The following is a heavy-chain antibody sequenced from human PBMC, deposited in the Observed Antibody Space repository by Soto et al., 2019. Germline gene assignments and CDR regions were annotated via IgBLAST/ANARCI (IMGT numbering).Heavy chain of an antibody. Sequence: GGSLRLSCAASGFTFSSYEMNWVRQAPGKGLEWVSYISSGSTIYYADSVKGQFTISRDNAKNSLYLQMNSLRAEDTAVYYCARDAYYDFWSGPFDYWGQGTLVTVSS. D-gene: IGHD3-3*01. CDR3: ARDAYYDFWSGPFDY. CDR2: ISSGSTI. V-gene: IGHV3-48*03. J-gene: IGHJ4*02. CDR1: GFTFSSYE.